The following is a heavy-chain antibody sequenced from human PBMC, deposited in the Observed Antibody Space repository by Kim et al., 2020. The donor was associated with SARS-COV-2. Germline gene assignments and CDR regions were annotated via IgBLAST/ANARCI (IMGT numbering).Heavy chain of an antibody. CDR2: ISGSGGST. CDR3: AKEIASGYCSSTSCHDDALHI. Sequence: GGSLRLSCAASGFTFSNYAMSWVRQAPGKGLEWVSAISGSGGSTYYADSVKGRFTISRDNSKNTLYLQMNSLRAEDTAIYYCAKEIASGYCSSTSCHDDALHIWGQGTMVTVSS. J-gene: IGHJ3*02. CDR1: GFTFSNYA. V-gene: IGHV3-23*01. D-gene: IGHD2-2*03.